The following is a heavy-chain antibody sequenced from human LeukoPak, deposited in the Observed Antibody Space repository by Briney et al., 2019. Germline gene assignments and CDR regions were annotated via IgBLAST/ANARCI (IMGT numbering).Heavy chain of an antibody. CDR3: AKSDSSGYYGYYYGMDV. J-gene: IGHJ6*02. D-gene: IGHD3-22*01. V-gene: IGHV3-30-3*01. CDR2: TSLDGSNK. CDR1: GFSFTNYD. Sequence: PGGSLRLSCVASGFSFTNYDIHWVRQAPGRGLEWVAVTSLDGSNKLYTDTVRGRFIISRDNSKNTLYLQMNSLRAEDTAVYYCAKSDSSGYYGYYYGMDVWGQGTTVTVSS.